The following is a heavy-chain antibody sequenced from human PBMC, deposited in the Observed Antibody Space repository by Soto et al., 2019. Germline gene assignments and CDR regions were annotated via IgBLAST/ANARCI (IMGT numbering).Heavy chain of an antibody. CDR2: ISGSGGST. Sequence: GGSLRLSCAASGFTFSSYAMSWVRQAPGKGLEWVSAISGSGGSTYYADSVKGRFTISRDNSKNTLYLQMNSLRAEDTAVYYCAKDLYYDILTGYYTGGGAFDIWGQGTMVTVSS. CDR1: GFTFSSYA. D-gene: IGHD3-9*01. J-gene: IGHJ3*02. CDR3: AKDLYYDILTGYYTGGGAFDI. V-gene: IGHV3-23*01.